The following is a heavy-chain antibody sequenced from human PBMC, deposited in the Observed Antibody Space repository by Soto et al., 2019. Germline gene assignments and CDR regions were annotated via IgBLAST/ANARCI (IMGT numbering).Heavy chain of an antibody. V-gene: IGHV3-23*01. J-gene: IGHJ4*02. CDR1: GFTFTTYA. D-gene: IGHD3-16*02. CDR3: ARGYSCDY. Sequence: GSLRLSCAASGFTFTTYAMSWVRQAPGKGLEWVAGISDSGGSTYLADSVKGRFTTSRDSSKNTLYLQMNSLRAEDTAVYYCARGYSCDYWGQGTLVTVSS. CDR2: ISDSGGST.